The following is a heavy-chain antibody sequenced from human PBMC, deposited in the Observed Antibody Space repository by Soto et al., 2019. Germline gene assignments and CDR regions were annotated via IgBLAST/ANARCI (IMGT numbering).Heavy chain of an antibody. CDR3: LRGREYYYYHG. CDR1: GFSHSTYV. V-gene: IGHV3-23*01. CDR2: ISGSGGRT. J-gene: IGHJ6*01. D-gene: IGHD5-12*01. Sequence: PVRPVRLACPASGFSHSTYVLYRIRQAPGKGVERVSGISGSGGRTYYAASVRGRFTISRDNSKITRYLQMTSLRAADTALHYPLRGREYYYYHG.